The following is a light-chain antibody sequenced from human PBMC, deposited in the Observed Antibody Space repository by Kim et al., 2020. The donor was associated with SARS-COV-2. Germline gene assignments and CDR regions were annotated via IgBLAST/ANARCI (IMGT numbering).Light chain of an antibody. V-gene: IGKV1-27*01. CDR3: QSHYSVPLT. CDR2: AAS. J-gene: IGKJ3*01. CDR1: QDIRNY. Sequence: DIQMTQFPSSLSASVGDRVTITCRASQDIRNYLVWYQQKPGKVPKLLIYAASTLQSGVPSRFSGSGSGTDFTLTISSLQPEDVGTYYCQSHYSVPLTFGPGTKVDIK.